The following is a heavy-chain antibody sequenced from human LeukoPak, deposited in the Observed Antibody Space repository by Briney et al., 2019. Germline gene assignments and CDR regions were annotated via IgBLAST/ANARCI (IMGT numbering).Heavy chain of an antibody. D-gene: IGHD3-22*01. Sequence: GASVKVSCKASGYTFTGYYMHWVRQAPGQGLEWMGIINPSGGSTSYAQKFQGRVTMTGDTSTSTVYMELSSLRSEDTAVYYCARVRDDSSGYYSIGSWGQGTLVTVSS. V-gene: IGHV1-46*01. CDR3: ARVRDDSSGYYSIGS. CDR2: INPSGGST. CDR1: GYTFTGYY. J-gene: IGHJ4*02.